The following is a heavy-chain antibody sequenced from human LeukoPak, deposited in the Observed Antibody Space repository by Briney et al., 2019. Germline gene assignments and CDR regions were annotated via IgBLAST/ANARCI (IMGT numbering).Heavy chain of an antibody. CDR1: GGSISSYY. D-gene: IGHD3-3*01. Sequence: SETLSLTCTVSGGSISSYYWSWIRQPPGKGLEWIGYIYYSGSTNYNPSLKSRVTISVDTSKNQFSLKLGSVTAADTAVYYCARHNDFWSGYPDYWGQGTLVTVSS. V-gene: IGHV4-59*08. J-gene: IGHJ4*02. CDR3: ARHNDFWSGYPDY. CDR2: IYYSGST.